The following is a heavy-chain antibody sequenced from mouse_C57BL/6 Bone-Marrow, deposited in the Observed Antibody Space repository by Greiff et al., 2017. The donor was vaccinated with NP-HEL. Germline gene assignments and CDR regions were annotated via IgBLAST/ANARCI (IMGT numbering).Heavy chain of an antibody. CDR2: ISSGGSYT. V-gene: IGHV5-6*01. CDR3: ARQEDGYLFAY. D-gene: IGHD2-3*01. J-gene: IGHJ3*01. Sequence: EVQVVESGGDLVKPGGSLKLSCAASGFTFSSYGMSWVRQTPDKRLEWVATISSGGSYTYYPDSVKGRFTISRDNAKNTLYLQMSSLKSEDTAMYYCARQEDGYLFAYWGQGTLVTVSA. CDR1: GFTFSSYG.